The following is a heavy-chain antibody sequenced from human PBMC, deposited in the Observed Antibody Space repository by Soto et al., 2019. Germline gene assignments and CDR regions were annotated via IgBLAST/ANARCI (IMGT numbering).Heavy chain of an antibody. V-gene: IGHV4-31*03. CDR3: ARAKGRSYFDY. J-gene: IGHJ4*02. D-gene: IGHD3-10*01. Sequence: PSETLSLTCTVSGASFSSSGGYYWSWIRQHPGKGLEWIGYIYDSGSTSTYCKSSLKSRVTISLDTSKNQFSLKMNSVTAEDTAVYYCARAKGRSYFDYWGQGTLVTVSS. CDR2: IYDSGST. CDR1: GASFSSSGGYY.